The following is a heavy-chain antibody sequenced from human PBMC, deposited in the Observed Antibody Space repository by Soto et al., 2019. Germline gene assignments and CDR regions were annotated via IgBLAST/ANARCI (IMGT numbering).Heavy chain of an antibody. Sequence: EVQLLESGGGLVQPGGSLRLSCAASGFTFSSYAMSWVRQAPGKRLEWVSAISGSGGSTYYADSVKGRFTISRDNSKNTLYLQMNSLRAEDTAVYYCAKEGGRYYDCSGYPLRWGQGTLVTVSS. CDR1: GFTFSSYA. CDR3: AKEGGRYYDCSGYPLR. CDR2: ISGSGGST. D-gene: IGHD3-22*01. J-gene: IGHJ4*02. V-gene: IGHV3-23*01.